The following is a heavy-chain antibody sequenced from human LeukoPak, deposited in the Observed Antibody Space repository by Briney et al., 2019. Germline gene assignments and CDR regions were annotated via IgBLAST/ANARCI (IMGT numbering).Heavy chain of an antibody. J-gene: IGHJ2*01. V-gene: IGHV4-38-2*02. CDR1: GYSITSGYY. CDR3: ARVYYSSSYDYWYFDL. D-gene: IGHD6-13*01. Sequence: SETLSLTCTVSGYSITSGYYWGWIRQPPGKGLEWIGSIHHGGTTYYKSSLKSRVTLSVDTSKNQFSLNLRSVTAADTAVYYCARVYYSSSYDYWYFDLWGRGTLVTVSS. CDR2: IHHGGTT.